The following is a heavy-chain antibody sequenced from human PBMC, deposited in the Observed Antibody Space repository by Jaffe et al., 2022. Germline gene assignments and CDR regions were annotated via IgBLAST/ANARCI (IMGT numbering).Heavy chain of an antibody. CDR2: IDPKSGGT. Sequence: QVHLLQSGADVKKPGASVKVSCKASGYTFTDNYVHWVRQAPGQGLEWLGWIDPKSGGTSYLQKLQGRVTLTRDTSISTTYMELTGLISDDTAVYYCARGHFRGFLDYWGQGALVTVSS. J-gene: IGHJ4*02. V-gene: IGHV1-2*02. CDR1: GYTFTDNY. D-gene: IGHD3-10*01. CDR3: ARGHFRGFLDY.